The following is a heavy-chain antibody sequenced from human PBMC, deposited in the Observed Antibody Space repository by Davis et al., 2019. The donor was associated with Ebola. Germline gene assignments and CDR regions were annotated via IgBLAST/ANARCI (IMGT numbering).Heavy chain of an antibody. CDR3: ARDYYDNSGDGFDI. D-gene: IGHD3-22*01. CDR2: IKEDGSAT. Sequence: PGGSLRLSCAASGFTVSSNYMSWVRQAPGKGLEWVANIKEDGSATNYVDSVKGRFTISRDNAKKSLYLQLNSLRADDTAMYYCARDYYDNSGDGFDIWGQGTMVTVSS. V-gene: IGHV3-7*01. J-gene: IGHJ3*02. CDR1: GFTVSSNY.